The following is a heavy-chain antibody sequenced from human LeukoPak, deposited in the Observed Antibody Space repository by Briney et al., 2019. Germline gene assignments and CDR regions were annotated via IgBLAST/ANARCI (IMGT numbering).Heavy chain of an antibody. V-gene: IGHV3-30*02. J-gene: IGHJ3*01. Sequence: GGSLRLSCAGSGFTFSTYGMHWVRQAPGKGLEWVAFIRYDGSNKYYGDSVKGRFTISSDNSKNTLYLQMNSLRVEDTAVYYCARDGADNSGYYFGSLWGQGTMVTVSS. CDR3: ARDGADNSGYYFGSL. CDR2: IRYDGSNK. D-gene: IGHD3-22*01. CDR1: GFTFSTYG.